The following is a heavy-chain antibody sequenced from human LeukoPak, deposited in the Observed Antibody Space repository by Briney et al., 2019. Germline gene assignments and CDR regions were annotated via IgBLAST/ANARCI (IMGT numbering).Heavy chain of an antibody. D-gene: IGHD6-13*01. CDR1: GGSISSGGYY. CDR3: ARHGTSKRVFYSSSSGPHKNNWFDP. CDR2: INHSGST. Sequence: KSSETLSLTCAVSGGSISSGGYYWSWIRQPPGKGLEWIGEINHSGSTNYNPSLKSRVTISVDTSKNQFSLKLSSVTAADTAVYYCARHGTSKRVFYSSSSGPHKNNWFDPWGQGTLVTVSS. V-gene: IGHV4-34*01. J-gene: IGHJ5*02.